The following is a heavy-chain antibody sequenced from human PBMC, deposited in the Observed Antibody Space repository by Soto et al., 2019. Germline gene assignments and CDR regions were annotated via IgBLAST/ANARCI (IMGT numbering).Heavy chain of an antibody. CDR3: ARAINFDFWSDSQSAFYFDY. V-gene: IGHV4-61*01. CDR2: MSYSGTT. D-gene: IGHD3-3*01. CDR1: GGSVSSSSYY. J-gene: IGHJ4*02. Sequence: QVQLQESGPGLVKPSETLSLTCTVSGGSVSSSSYYWSWIRQPPGKGLEWIAYMSYSGTTNYNPSLKSRVTISVDTSKSQFSLKLSSVTAADTAVYYCARAINFDFWSDSQSAFYFDYWGQGTLVTVSS.